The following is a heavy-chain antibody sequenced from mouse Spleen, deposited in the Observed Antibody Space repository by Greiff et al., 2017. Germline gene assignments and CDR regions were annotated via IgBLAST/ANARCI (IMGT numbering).Heavy chain of an antibody. Sequence: QVQLQQPGTELVKPGASVKLSCKTSGYTFTNYWMHWVKQRPGQGLEWVGQINPSNGGTNYNERFKSKATLTVDKSSSTAYMQLSSLTSEDSAVYYCARSPYGYDAMDYGGQGTSVTVSS. CDR2: INPSNGGT. CDR3: ARSPYGYDAMDY. V-gene: IGHV1-53*01. J-gene: IGHJ4*01. D-gene: IGHD1-1*02. CDR1: GYTFTNYW.